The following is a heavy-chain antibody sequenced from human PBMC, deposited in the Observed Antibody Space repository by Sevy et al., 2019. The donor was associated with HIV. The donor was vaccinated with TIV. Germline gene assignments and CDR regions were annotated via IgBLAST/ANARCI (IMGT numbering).Heavy chain of an antibody. V-gene: IGHV1-2*02. CDR3: ARGGGWWEPEDAIHI. D-gene: IGHD2-15*01. CDR1: GYTFTGYY. CDR2: INPNSGGT. Sequence: ASVKVSCRTSGYTFTGYYIHWVRQAPGQGLEWMGWINPNSGGTNYAQKFQGRVTMTTDTSISTAYMELSKLRSDDIAVYYCARGGGWWEPEDAIHIWGQGTMVTVSS. J-gene: IGHJ3*02.